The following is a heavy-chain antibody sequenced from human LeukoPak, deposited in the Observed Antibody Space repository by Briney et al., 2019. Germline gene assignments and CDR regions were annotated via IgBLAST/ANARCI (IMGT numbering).Heavy chain of an antibody. V-gene: IGHV4-38-2*01. D-gene: IGHD6-13*01. J-gene: IGHJ4*02. CDR2: IYHSGST. CDR3: ARAKPSIAAAGTIGY. CDR1: GGSFSGYY. Sequence: PSETLSLTCAVYGGSFSGYYWGWIRQPPGKGLEWIGSIYHSGSTYYNPSLKSRVTISVDTSKNQFSLKLSSVTAADTAVYYCARAKPSIAAAGTIGYWGQGTLVTVSS.